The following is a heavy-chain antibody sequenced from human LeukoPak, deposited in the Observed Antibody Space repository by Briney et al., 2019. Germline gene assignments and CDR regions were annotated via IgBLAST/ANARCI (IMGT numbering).Heavy chain of an antibody. J-gene: IGHJ6*03. V-gene: IGHV4-34*01. D-gene: IGHD4-17*01. CDR3: ASGTYGDYYYYYMDV. CDR2: INHSGST. CDR1: GGSFSGYY. Sequence: SETLSLTCAAYGGSFSGYYWSWIRQPPGKGLEWIGEINHSGSTNYNPSLKSRVTISVDTSKNQFSLKLSSVTAADTAVYYCASGTYGDYYYYYMDVWGKGTTVTVSS.